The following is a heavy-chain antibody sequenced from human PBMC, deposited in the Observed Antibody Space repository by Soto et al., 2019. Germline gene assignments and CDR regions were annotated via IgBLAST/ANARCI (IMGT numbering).Heavy chain of an antibody. J-gene: IGHJ4*02. CDR2: IDYNEINQ. CDR1: GFTFSNYG. D-gene: IGHD3-3*01. Sequence: GGSLRLSCVASGFTFSNYGMHWVRQAPGKGLEWVAGIDYNEINQYYIDPVNGRFTISRDQSKNTLYLQMNSLRAEDTAVYYCARDFCPVPNCYDLWGQGVLVTVSS. V-gene: IGHV3-33*01. CDR3: ARDFCPVPNCYDL.